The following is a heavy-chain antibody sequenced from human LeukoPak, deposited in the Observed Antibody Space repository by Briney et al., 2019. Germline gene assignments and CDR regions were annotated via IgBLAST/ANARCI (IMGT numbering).Heavy chain of an antibody. CDR1: GGSISSYY. CDR3: ARVGGESCTSTTCFSIDY. CDR2: IYYSGST. V-gene: IGHV4-59*01. J-gene: IGHJ4*02. D-gene: IGHD2-2*01. Sequence: SEALSLTCTVSGGSISSYYWAWIRQPPGKGLEWIGYIYYSGSTNYNPSLKSRVTISVDTSKNQFSLKLSSVTAADTAFYYCARVGGESCTSTTCFSIDYWGQGPLVTVSS.